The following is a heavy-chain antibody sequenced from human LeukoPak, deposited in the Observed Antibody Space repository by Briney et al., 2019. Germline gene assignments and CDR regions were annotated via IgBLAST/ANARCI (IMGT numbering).Heavy chain of an antibody. V-gene: IGHV4-59*08. CDR1: GGSISSYY. J-gene: IGHJ4*02. CDR2: IYYSGST. D-gene: IGHD3-10*01. Sequence: QASETLSLTCTVSGGSISSYYWSWIRQPPGKGLEWIGYIYYSGSTNYNPSLKSRVTISVDTSKNQFSLKLSSVTAADTAVYYCASRITMARGFDYWGQGTLVTVSS. CDR3: ASRITMARGFDY.